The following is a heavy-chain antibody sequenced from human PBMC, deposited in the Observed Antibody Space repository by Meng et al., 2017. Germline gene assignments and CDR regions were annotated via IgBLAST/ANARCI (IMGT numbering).Heavy chain of an antibody. J-gene: IGHJ4*02. CDR2: IYTSGST. V-gene: IGHV4-61*02. CDR1: GGSISSGSYY. CDR3: AREGSSNGDY. D-gene: IGHD6-6*01. Sequence: SETLSLTCTVSGGSISSGSYYWSWIRQPAGKGLEWIGRIYTSGSTNYNPSLKSRVTISVDTSKNQFSLKLSSVTAADTAVYYCAREGSSNGDYWGQGTLVTVSS.